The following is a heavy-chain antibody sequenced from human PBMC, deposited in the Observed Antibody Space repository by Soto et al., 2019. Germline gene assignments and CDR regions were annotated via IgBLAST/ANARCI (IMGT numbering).Heavy chain of an antibody. CDR3: ARYVLEGAMHKLLWFGELLYASGWFDP. J-gene: IGHJ5*02. CDR2: ISSSGSTI. D-gene: IGHD3-10*01. CDR1: GFTFSDYY. Sequence: GGSLRLSCAASGFTFSDYYMSWIRQAPGKGLEWVSYISSSGSTIYYADSVKGRFTISRDNAKNSLYLQMNSLRAEDTAVYYCARYVLEGAMHKLLWFGELLYASGWFDPWGQGTLVTVSS. V-gene: IGHV3-11*01.